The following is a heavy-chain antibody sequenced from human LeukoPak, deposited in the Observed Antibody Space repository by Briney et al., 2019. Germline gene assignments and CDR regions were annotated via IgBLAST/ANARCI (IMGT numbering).Heavy chain of an antibody. CDR3: ARVIGYCSGGRCYPYNWFDP. CDR1: GGSISSGGYY. V-gene: IGHV4-31*03. CDR2: IYYSGST. D-gene: IGHD2-15*01. Sequence: SETLSLTCTVSGGSISSGGYYWSWIRQHPGEGLEWIGYIYYSGSTYYNPSLKSRVTISVDTSKNQFSLKLSSVTAADTAVYYCARVIGYCSGGRCYPYNWFDPWGQGTLVTVSS. J-gene: IGHJ5*02.